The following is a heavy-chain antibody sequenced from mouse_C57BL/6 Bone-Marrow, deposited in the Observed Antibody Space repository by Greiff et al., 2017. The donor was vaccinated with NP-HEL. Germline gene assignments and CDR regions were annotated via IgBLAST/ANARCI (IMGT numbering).Heavy chain of an antibody. CDR3: ARDKINWAWFAY. J-gene: IGHJ3*01. V-gene: IGHV5-4*01. D-gene: IGHD4-1*02. CDR2: ISDGGSYT. CDR1: GFTFSSYA. Sequence: EVQVVESGGGLVKPGGSLKLSCAASGFTFSSYAMSWVRQTPEKRLEWVATISDGGSYTYYPDNVKGRFTISRDNAKNNLYLQMSHLKSEDTAMYYCARDKINWAWFAYWGQGTLVTVSA.